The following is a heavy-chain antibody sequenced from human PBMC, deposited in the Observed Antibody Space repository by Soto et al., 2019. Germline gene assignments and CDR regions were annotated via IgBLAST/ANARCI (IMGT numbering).Heavy chain of an antibody. CDR1: GFTFSTHA. V-gene: IGHV3-23*01. CDR3: AKDPTAAGTSS. D-gene: IGHD6-13*01. CDR2: INGGGYNT. J-gene: IGHJ5*02. Sequence: PGGSLRLSCAASGFTFSTHAMSWVRQAPGRGLEWVSTINGGGYNTYYADSVKGRFTISRDNSRSTLYLQMNSLRVEDTAIYYCAKDPTAAGTSSWGQGTLVTVSS.